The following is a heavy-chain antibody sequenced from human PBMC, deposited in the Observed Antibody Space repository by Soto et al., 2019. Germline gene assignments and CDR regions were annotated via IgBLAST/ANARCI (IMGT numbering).Heavy chain of an antibody. D-gene: IGHD1-1*01. CDR1: GASISGFY. CDR3: VRDGTKTLRDWFDP. V-gene: IGHV4-4*07. CDR2: IYATGTT. J-gene: IGHJ5*02. Sequence: PSETLSLTCTVSGASISGFYWCWIRKSAGKGLEWIGRIYATGTTDYHPSLKSRVMMSVDTSKKQFSLKLRSVTAADTAVYYCVRDGTKTLRDWFDPWGQGISVTVSS.